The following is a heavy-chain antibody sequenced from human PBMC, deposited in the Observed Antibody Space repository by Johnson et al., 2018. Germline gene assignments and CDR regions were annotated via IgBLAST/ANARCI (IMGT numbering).Heavy chain of an antibody. Sequence: VQLVETGAEVKKPGSSVKLSCKASGDSLSNYGINWLRQAPGQGLEWMGGISPMFGTPNYAQRFQGRVTITADESTITAQVGLTSLTSEDTAVYYCARDPRYYGSANYLYGLDVWGQGTTVTVSS. CDR3: ARDPRYYGSANYLYGLDV. V-gene: IGHV1-69*01. J-gene: IGHJ6*01. D-gene: IGHD3-10*01. CDR2: ISPMFGTP. CDR1: GDSLSNYG.